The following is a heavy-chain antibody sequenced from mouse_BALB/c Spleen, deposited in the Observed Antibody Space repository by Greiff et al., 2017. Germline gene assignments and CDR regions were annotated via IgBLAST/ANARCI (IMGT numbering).Heavy chain of an antibody. Sequence: QVQLQQSGAELVRPGASVTLSCKASGYTFTDYEMHWVKQTPVHGLEWIGAIDPETGGTAYNQKFKGKATLTADKSSSTAYMELRSLTSEDSAVYYCTRRTGNFDYWGQGTTLTVSS. D-gene: IGHD4-1*01. V-gene: IGHV1-15*01. CDR1: GYTFTDYE. CDR3: TRRTGNFDY. J-gene: IGHJ2*01. CDR2: IDPETGGT.